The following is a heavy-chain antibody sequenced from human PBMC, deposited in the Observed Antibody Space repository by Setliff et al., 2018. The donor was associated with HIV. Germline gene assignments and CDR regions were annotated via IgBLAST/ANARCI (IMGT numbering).Heavy chain of an antibody. CDR3: ARGDFYDSSGYFTDAFDI. J-gene: IGHJ3*02. Sequence: PGGSLRLSCAASGFTFDDYGMTWVRQAPGKGLEWVSGINWNGGGTGYADSVKGRFTISRDNSKNTLYLQMNSLRAEDTAVYYCARGDFYDSSGYFTDAFDIWGQGTMVTVSS. CDR1: GFTFDDYG. CDR2: INWNGGGT. V-gene: IGHV3-20*04. D-gene: IGHD3-22*01.